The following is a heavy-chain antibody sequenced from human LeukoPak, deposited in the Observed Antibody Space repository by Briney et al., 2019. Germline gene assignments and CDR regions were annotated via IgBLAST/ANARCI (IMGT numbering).Heavy chain of an antibody. D-gene: IGHD2-2*01. J-gene: IGHJ4*02. Sequence: ASVKVSCKASGYTLTGYYMHWARQAPGQRLEWMGWINPNSGGTNYTQKLQCRLTMTRDTSISTAYMELSRLRSDDTAVYYCARGGAIVVVPAAMVSWGQGTLVTVSS. CDR3: ARGGAIVVVPAAMVS. CDR2: INPNSGGT. V-gene: IGHV1-2*02. CDR1: GYTLTGYY.